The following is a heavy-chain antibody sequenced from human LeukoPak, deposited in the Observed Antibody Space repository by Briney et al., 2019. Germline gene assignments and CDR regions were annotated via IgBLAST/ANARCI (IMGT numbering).Heavy chain of an antibody. V-gene: IGHV1-2*02. CDR3: VRSQKDHYDTSGYHYGGADH. D-gene: IGHD3-22*01. CDR2: INPYTAAT. Sequence: ASVKVSCKTSGYIFTDYYIHWVRQAPGQGLEWMGWINPYTAATNSAQNFQGRVTMTTDTSTTTIFMELSRLRSDDTAVYYCVRSQKDHYDTSGYHYGGADHWGQGTLVTVSS. CDR1: GYIFTDYY. J-gene: IGHJ4*02.